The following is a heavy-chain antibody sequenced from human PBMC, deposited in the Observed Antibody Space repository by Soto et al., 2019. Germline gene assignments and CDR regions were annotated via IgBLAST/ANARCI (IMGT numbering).Heavy chain of an antibody. Sequence: SETLSLTCAVSGGSIISNYWWAWIRQSPGEGLVWIGSIYHSGTTYYNPSLESRVIISLDKSENQFSLKVTSLTAADTAVYYCASRDPGTSVDYWGQGTLVTASS. V-gene: IGHV4-38-2*01. CDR1: GGSIISNYW. CDR3: ASRDPGTSVDY. CDR2: IYHSGTT. D-gene: IGHD1-7*01. J-gene: IGHJ4*02.